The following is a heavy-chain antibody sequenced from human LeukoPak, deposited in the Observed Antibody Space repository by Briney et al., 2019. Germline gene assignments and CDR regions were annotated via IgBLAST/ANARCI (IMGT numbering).Heavy chain of an antibody. D-gene: IGHD6-6*01. J-gene: IGHJ3*02. Sequence: GGSLRLSCAASGFTFSSHEMNWVRQAPGKGLEWVSYISNSDTTIYYADSVKGRFTISRDNAKNSLYLQMNSLRAEDTAVYYCARLYSSSSGKAFDIWGQGTMVTVSS. CDR1: GFTFSSHE. CDR2: ISNSDTTI. CDR3: ARLYSSSSGKAFDI. V-gene: IGHV3-48*03.